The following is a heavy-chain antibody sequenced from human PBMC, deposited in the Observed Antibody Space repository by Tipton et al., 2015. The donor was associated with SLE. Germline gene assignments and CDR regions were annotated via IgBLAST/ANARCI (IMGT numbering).Heavy chain of an antibody. Sequence: SLRLSCAASGFTFSSYGMHWVRQAPGKGLEWVAFIRYDGSNKYYADSVKGRFTISRDNSKNTLYLQMNSLRAEDTAVYYCAKDRGDQVWSGYYSEGMDVWGQGTTVTVSS. CDR2: IRYDGSNK. V-gene: IGHV3-30*02. D-gene: IGHD3-3*01. CDR3: AKDRGDQVWSGYYSEGMDV. J-gene: IGHJ6*02. CDR1: GFTFSSYG.